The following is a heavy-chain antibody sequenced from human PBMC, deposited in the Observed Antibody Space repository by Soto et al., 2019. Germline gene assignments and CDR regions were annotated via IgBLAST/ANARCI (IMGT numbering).Heavy chain of an antibody. D-gene: IGHD3-22*01. CDR1: GGTFSSYA. Sequence: SVKVSCKASGGTFSSYAISWVRQAPGQGLEWMGGIIPIFGTANYAQKFQGRVTITADESTSTAYMELSSLRSEDTAVYYCARDSRPYYYDSSGYYYAAYWGQGTLVTV. CDR2: IIPIFGTA. V-gene: IGHV1-69*13. J-gene: IGHJ4*02. CDR3: ARDSRPYYYDSSGYYYAAY.